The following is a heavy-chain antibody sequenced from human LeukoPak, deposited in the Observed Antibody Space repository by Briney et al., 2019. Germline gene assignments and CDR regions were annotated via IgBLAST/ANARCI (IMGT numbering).Heavy chain of an antibody. V-gene: IGHV3-23*01. D-gene: IGHD6-13*01. Sequence: GGSLRLSCAASGFAFSSYAMSWVRQAPGKGLEWVSAISGSGGSTYYADSVRGRFTISRDNSKNTLYLQMNSLRAEDTAVYYCAKDQAYSSSWYVHAPYYFDYWGQGTLVTVSS. CDR3: AKDQAYSSSWYVHAPYYFDY. CDR1: GFAFSSYA. J-gene: IGHJ4*02. CDR2: ISGSGGST.